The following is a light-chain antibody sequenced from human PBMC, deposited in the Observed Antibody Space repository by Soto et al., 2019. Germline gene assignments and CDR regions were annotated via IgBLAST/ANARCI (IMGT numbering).Light chain of an antibody. CDR2: GAS. CDR1: QDIGNW. CDR3: LQANSVPPT. J-gene: IGKJ1*01. Sequence: DIQMTQSPTSVSASVGDRVTITCRASQDIGNWLAWYQQKPGKAPKLLIFGASSLQSGVPSRFSGNRSGTDFTLTVSGLQPEDSATYFCLQANSVPPTFGQGTKVEI. V-gene: IGKV1-12*01.